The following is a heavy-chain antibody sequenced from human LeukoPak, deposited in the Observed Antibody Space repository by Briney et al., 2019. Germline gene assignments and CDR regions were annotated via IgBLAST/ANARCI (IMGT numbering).Heavy chain of an antibody. D-gene: IGHD6-19*01. CDR1: GFTVSSYG. CDR3: AKDLGEGWYYPPSYKPDVAEYFQH. V-gene: IGHV3-30*02. J-gene: IGHJ1*01. CDR2: IRYDGSNK. Sequence: GGSLRLSCAASGFTVSSYGMHWVRQAPGKGLEWEAFIRYDGSNKYYADSVKGRFTISRDNSKNTLYLQMNSLRAEDTAVYYCAKDLGEGWYYPPSYKPDVAEYFQHWGQGTLVTVSS.